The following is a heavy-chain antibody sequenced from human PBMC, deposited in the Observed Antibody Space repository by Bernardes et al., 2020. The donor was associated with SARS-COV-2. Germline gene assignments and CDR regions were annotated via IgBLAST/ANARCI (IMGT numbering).Heavy chain of an antibody. D-gene: IGHD3-10*01. Sequence: SVKVSCKASGYTFTNYDINWVRQAAGQGLEWMGGFDPEDGETIYAQKFQGRVTMTEDTSTDTAYMELSSLRSEDTAVYYCATGASLVRTNWFDPWGQGTLVTVSS. J-gene: IGHJ5*02. CDR3: ATGASLVRTNWFDP. CDR1: GYTFTNYD. V-gene: IGHV1-24*01. CDR2: FDPEDGET.